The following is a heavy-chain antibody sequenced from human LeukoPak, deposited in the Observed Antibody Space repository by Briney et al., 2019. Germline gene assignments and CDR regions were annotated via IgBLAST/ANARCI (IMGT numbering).Heavy chain of an antibody. D-gene: IGHD2-21*02. CDR2: MNPNSGNT. V-gene: IGHV1-8*01. CDR1: GYTFTSYD. Sequence: GASVKVSCKASGYTFTSYDINWVRQATGQGLEWMGWMNPNSGNTGYAQKFQGRVTMTRNTSISTAYMELSSLRSEDTAVYYCAGTYCGGDCASRYYYGMDVWGQGTTVTVSS. J-gene: IGHJ6*02. CDR3: AGTYCGGDCASRYYYGMDV.